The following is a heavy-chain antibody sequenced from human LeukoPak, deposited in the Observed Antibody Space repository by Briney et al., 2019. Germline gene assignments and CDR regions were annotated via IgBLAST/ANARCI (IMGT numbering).Heavy chain of an antibody. CDR1: GGSISSYY. CDR3: ARRHYDSSGYQLSWYFDL. D-gene: IGHD3-22*01. V-gene: IGHV4-59*08. Sequence: PSETLSLTCTVSGGSISSYYWSWIRQPPGKGLEWIGYIYYSGSTNYNPSLKSRVTISVDTSKNQFSLKLSSVTAADTAVYYCARRHYDSSGYQLSWYFDLWGRGTLVTVSS. J-gene: IGHJ2*01. CDR2: IYYSGST.